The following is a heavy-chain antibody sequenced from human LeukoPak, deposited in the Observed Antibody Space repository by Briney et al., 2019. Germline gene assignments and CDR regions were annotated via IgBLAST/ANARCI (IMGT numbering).Heavy chain of an antibody. D-gene: IGHD2-21*02. CDR3: ASVLYCGADCYSGRYFFDY. Sequence: SVKVSCKASGGTFSSYAISWVRQAPGQGLEWMGGIIPIFGTANYAQKFQGRVTITADESTSTAYMELSSLRSEDTAVYYCASVLYCGADCYSGRYFFDYWGQGTLVTVSS. J-gene: IGHJ4*02. V-gene: IGHV1-69*13. CDR1: GGTFSSYA. CDR2: IIPIFGTA.